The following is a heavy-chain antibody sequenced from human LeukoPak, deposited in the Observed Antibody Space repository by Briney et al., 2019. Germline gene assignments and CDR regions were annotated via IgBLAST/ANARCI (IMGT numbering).Heavy chain of an antibody. J-gene: IGHJ5*02. Sequence: SETLSLTCTVSGGSISSGGYYWSWIRQHPGKGLEWIGYIYYSGSTYYNPSLKSRVTISVDTSKNQFSLKLSSVTAADTAVYYCARGYDSSGYYYDHWGQGTLVTVSS. D-gene: IGHD3-22*01. CDR3: ARGYDSSGYYYDH. CDR2: IYYSGST. CDR1: GGSISSGGYY. V-gene: IGHV4-31*03.